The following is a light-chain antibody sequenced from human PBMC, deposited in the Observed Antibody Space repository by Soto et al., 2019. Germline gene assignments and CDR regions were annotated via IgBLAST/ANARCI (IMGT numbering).Light chain of an antibody. CDR3: QQYYSSPPT. V-gene: IGKV4-1*01. CDR2: WAS. Sequence: DIVMTQSPDSLTVSLGERATINCKSSQSVLYSANNKNFLTWYQQKPGQPPKLLIYWASTRESGVPDRFSGSGSGTDFTLTISILQAEDVAVYYCQQYYSSPPTFGGGTNVEI. J-gene: IGKJ4*01. CDR1: QSVLYSANNKNF.